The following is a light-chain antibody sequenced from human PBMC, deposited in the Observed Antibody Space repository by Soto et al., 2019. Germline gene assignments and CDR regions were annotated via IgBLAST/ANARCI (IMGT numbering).Light chain of an antibody. J-gene: IGLJ3*02. CDR2: KDS. V-gene: IGLV3-25*03. Sequence: SYGLTQPPSVSVSPGQTARITCSGDALPKQYAYWYQQKPGQAPVLVIYKDSERPSGIPERFSGSSSGTTVTLTISGVQAEDEADYYCQSADSSGPSWVFGGGTKLTVL. CDR1: ALPKQY. CDR3: QSADSSGPSWV.